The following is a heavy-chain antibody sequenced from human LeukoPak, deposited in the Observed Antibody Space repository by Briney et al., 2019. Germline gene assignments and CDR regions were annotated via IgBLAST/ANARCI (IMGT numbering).Heavy chain of an antibody. Sequence: ASVKVSCKASGYTFTSYYMHWVRQAPGQGLEWMGIINPSGGSTSYAQKFQGRVTMTRDTSTSTVYMELSSLRSEDTAVYYCASLYCSSASCYASPFDYWGQGTLVTVSS. CDR2: INPSGGST. CDR3: ASLYCSSASCYASPFDY. V-gene: IGHV1-46*01. D-gene: IGHD2-2*01. J-gene: IGHJ4*02. CDR1: GYTFTSYY.